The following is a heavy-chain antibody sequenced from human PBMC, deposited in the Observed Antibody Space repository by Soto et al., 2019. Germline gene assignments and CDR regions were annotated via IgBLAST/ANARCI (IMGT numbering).Heavy chain of an antibody. CDR3: ARVVPGAEAWFGP. CDR2: ISLYSDGT. J-gene: IGHJ5*02. V-gene: IGHV1-18*01. Sequence: SLKVPCKTSGYTFSNYGITWVRQAPGQPLEWLGWISLYSDGTNYAQKFQGRVSMTTDTSTTTAYMELRSLRSDDTAVYYCARVVPGAEAWFGPWGQGTLVNVSS. D-gene: IGHD2-2*01. CDR1: GYTFSNYG.